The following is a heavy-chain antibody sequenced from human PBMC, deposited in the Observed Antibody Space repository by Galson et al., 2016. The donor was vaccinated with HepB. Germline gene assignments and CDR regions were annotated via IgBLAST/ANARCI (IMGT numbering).Heavy chain of an antibody. CDR3: TKGRVTGHFNVDY. J-gene: IGHJ4*02. CDR2: IRGSGDYT. CDR1: GFIFSNYD. Sequence: SLRLSCAASGFIFSNYDMNWVRQAPGKGLEWVSSIRGSGDYTYYADSVKGRLTISRDNSENTLSLQMNSLRIEDTAIYYCTKGRVTGHFNVDYWGQGTLVTVSS. V-gene: IGHV3-23*01. D-gene: IGHD3-9*01.